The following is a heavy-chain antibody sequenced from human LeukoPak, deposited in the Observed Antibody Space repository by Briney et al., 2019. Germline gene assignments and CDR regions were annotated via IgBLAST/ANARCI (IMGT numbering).Heavy chain of an antibody. CDR2: INDDSSDI. Sequence: PGGSLRLSCAASGFTFSLYAMNWVRQAPGKGLEWISYINDDSSDIHYAGSVRGRFTTSRDNARNTLYLQLSSLRAEDTAVYYCARDTFQPGLIDSWGQGTLVTVSS. J-gene: IGHJ4*02. CDR3: ARDTFQPGLIDS. V-gene: IGHV3-21*05. CDR1: GFTFSLYA. D-gene: IGHD2-2*01.